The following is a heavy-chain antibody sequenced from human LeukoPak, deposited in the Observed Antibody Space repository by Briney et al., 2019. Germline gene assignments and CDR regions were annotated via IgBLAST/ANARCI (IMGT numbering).Heavy chain of an antibody. CDR1: GDSISNYY. Sequence: SETLSLTCTVSGDSISNYYWSWIRQPPGKGLEWIGYIYYSGSTNYNPSLNSRVTISVDTSKNQFSLKLSSVTAADTAVYYCARVRTGLYDAFDIWGQGTMVTVSS. CDR3: ARVRTGLYDAFDI. CDR2: IYYSGST. D-gene: IGHD4-17*01. J-gene: IGHJ3*02. V-gene: IGHV4-59*01.